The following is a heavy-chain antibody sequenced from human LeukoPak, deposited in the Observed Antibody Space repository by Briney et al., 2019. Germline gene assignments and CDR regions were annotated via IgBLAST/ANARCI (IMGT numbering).Heavy chain of an antibody. J-gene: IGHJ5*02. CDR1: GFPFSNHA. CDR3: VREAGYCASVCLKSNWFDP. CDR2: ISNGNT. D-gene: IGHD2-15*01. V-gene: IGHV3-23*01. Sequence: GGSLRLSCAASGFPFSNHAMSWVRQPPGKGLEWVAAISNGNTYYADSVRGRFAISRDDSKNMVNLQMNSLRDEDTALYYCVREAGYCASVCLKSNWFDPWGQGTLVTVSS.